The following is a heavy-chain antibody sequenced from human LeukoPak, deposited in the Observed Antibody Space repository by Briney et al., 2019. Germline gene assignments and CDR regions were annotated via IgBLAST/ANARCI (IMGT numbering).Heavy chain of an antibody. CDR2: ISSSGSTI. Sequence: GGSLRLSCAAPGFTFSSYEMNWVRQAPGKGLEWVSYISSSGSTIYYADSVKGRFTISRDNAKNSLYLQMNSLRAEDTAVYYCARDKGGSSSRFDPWGQGTLVTVSS. CDR1: GFTFSSYE. CDR3: ARDKGGSSSRFDP. D-gene: IGHD6-6*01. V-gene: IGHV3-48*03. J-gene: IGHJ5*02.